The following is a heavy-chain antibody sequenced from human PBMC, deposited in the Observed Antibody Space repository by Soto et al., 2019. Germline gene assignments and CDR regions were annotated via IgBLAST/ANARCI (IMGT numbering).Heavy chain of an antibody. V-gene: IGHV4-30-2*01. CDR1: GGSISSGGYS. J-gene: IGHJ5*02. D-gene: IGHD3-16*01. CDR3: ARLDDYVWGSYLDP. CDR2: IYHSGST. Sequence: SETLSLTCAVSGGSISSGGYSWSWIRQPPGKGLGWIGYIYHSGSTYYNPSLKSRVTISVDRSKNQFSLKLSSVTAADTAVYYCARLDDYVWGSYLDPWGQGTLVTVSS.